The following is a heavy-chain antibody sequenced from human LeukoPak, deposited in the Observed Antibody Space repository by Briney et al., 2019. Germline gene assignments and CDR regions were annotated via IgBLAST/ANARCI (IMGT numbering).Heavy chain of an antibody. V-gene: IGHV3-33*01. CDR1: GFTFSSYG. J-gene: IGHJ4*02. CDR3: ARDQWYYYDSSGYSPLGY. D-gene: IGHD3-22*01. CDR2: IWYDGSNK. Sequence: GGSLRLSCAASGFTFSSYGMHWVRQAPGKGLEGVAVIWYDGSNKYYADSVKGRFTISRDNSKNTLYLQMNSLRAEDTAVYYCARDQWYYYDSSGYSPLGYWGQGTLVTVSS.